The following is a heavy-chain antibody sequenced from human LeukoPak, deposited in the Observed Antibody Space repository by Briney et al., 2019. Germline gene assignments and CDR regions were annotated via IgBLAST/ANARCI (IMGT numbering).Heavy chain of an antibody. CDR3: ARDKDYFDSGGAFDI. D-gene: IGHD3-22*01. CDR1: GGSMSSYY. Sequence: SETLSLTCTVSGGSMSSYYWSWIRQPPGKGLEWIGYIYYSGSTKYNPSLKSRVTISVDTSKNQFSLKLSSVTAADTAVYYCARDKDYFDSGGAFDIWGQGTMVTVSS. CDR2: IYYSGST. J-gene: IGHJ3*02. V-gene: IGHV4-59*01.